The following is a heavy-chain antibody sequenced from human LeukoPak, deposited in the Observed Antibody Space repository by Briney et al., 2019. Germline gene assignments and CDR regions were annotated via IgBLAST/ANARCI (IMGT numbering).Heavy chain of an antibody. D-gene: IGHD3-10*01. CDR1: GYSISSGYY. Sequence: SETLSLTCTVSGYSISSGYYWGRIRQPPGKGLEWIGSIYPSGRTYYNPSLKSRVTISVDTSKNQFSLKLSSVTAADTAVYYCAREGGHGSGRFDYWGQGTLVTVSS. V-gene: IGHV4-38-2*02. CDR3: AREGGHGSGRFDY. CDR2: IYPSGRT. J-gene: IGHJ4*02.